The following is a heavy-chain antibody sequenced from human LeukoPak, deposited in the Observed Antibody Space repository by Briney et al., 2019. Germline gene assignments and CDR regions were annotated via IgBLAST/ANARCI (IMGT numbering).Heavy chain of an antibody. V-gene: IGHV4-34*01. CDR1: GRSFSGYY. Sequence: SETLSLTCAVYGRSFSGYYWTWIRQTPGKGLEWIGEINHSGITDYNPSLRSRVTISVDTSKNQFSLKLSSVTAADTAVYYCARELGGLGSHDYWGQGTLVTVSS. CDR3: ARELGGLGSHDY. D-gene: IGHD3-10*01. CDR2: INHSGIT. J-gene: IGHJ4*02.